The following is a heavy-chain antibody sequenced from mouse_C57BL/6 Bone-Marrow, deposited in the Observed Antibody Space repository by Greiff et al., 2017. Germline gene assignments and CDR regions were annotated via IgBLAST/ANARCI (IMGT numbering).Heavy chain of an antibody. V-gene: IGHV1-63*01. D-gene: IGHD1-1*01. CDR2: IYPGGGYT. J-gene: IGHJ4*01. CDR1: GYTFTNYW. Sequence: QVQLQQSGAELVRPGTSVKMSCKASGYTFTNYWIGWAKQRPGHGLAWIGDIYPGGGYTNYNEKFKGKATLTADKSSSTAYMQFSSLTSEDSAIYYCARRGNGSSNYAMDYWGQGTSVTVSS. CDR3: ARRGNGSSNYAMDY.